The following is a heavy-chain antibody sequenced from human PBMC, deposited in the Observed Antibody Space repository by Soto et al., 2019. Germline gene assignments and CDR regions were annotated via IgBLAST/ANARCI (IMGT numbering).Heavy chain of an antibody. CDR3: ARDRHGYSDALGY. CDR2: ISYDGSNK. J-gene: IGHJ4*02. V-gene: IGHV3-30-3*01. D-gene: IGHD5-18*01. Sequence: QVQLVESGGGVVQPGRSLRLSCAASGFTFSSYAMHWVRQAPGKGLEWVAVISYDGSNKYYADSVKGRFTISRDNSKNTLYLQMNSLRAEDTAVYYCARDRHGYSDALGYWGQGTLVTVSS. CDR1: GFTFSSYA.